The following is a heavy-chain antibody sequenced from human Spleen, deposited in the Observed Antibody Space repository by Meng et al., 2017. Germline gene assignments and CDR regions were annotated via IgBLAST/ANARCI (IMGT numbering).Heavy chain of an antibody. CDR1: GYTFTGYY. J-gene: IGHJ3*02. Sequence: ASVKVSCKASGYTFTGYYMHWVRQAPGQGLEWMGRINPNGGGTNYAQRFQGRLAMTRDTSISTAYMELSRLRSDDTAVYYCARVSDIVPSAFDIWGQGTMVTVSS. V-gene: IGHV1-2*06. D-gene: IGHD5-12*01. CDR3: ARVSDIVPSAFDI. CDR2: INPNGGGT.